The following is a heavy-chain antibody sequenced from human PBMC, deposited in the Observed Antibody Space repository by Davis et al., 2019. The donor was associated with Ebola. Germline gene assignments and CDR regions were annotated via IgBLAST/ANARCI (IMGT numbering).Heavy chain of an antibody. CDR2: TYHTVST. CDR1: GGSISSTNW. D-gene: IGHD4-17*01. CDR3: ARGMSTVTTSWFDP. V-gene: IGHV4-4*02. J-gene: IGHJ5*02. Sequence: SETLSLTCAVSGGSISSTNWWSWVRLPSGKGPAWIGETYHTVSTNYNPSLKSPVTISVDTSKNQFSLKLRSVTAADTAVYYCARGMSTVTTSWFDPWGQGTLVTVSS.